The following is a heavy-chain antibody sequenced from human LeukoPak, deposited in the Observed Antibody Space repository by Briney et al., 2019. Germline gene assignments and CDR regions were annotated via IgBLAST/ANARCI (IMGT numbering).Heavy chain of an antibody. D-gene: IGHD6-13*01. J-gene: IGHJ4*02. CDR3: ARGQAAAGTGMDFDY. CDR2: ISSSGSTI. V-gene: IGHV3-48*03. CDR1: GFTFSSYE. Sequence: PGGSLRLSCAASGFTFSSYEMNWVRQAPGKGLEWVSYISSSGSTIYYADSVKGRFTISRDNAKNSLYLQMNSLRAEDTAVYYCARGQAAAGTGMDFDYWGQGTLVTVSS.